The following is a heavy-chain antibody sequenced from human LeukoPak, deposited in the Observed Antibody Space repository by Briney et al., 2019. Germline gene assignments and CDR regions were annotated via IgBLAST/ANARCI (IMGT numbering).Heavy chain of an antibody. CDR1: GFTFSSYW. J-gene: IGHJ4*02. CDR2: IKNDGSMT. V-gene: IGHV3-74*01. CDR3: AFYGSGVY. D-gene: IGHD3-10*01. Sequence: GGSLRLSCAVSGFTFSSYWMHWVRHAPGKGPVWVSRIKNDGSMTNYADSVQGRFTISRDNAKDTLYLQMNSLRADDTSVYYCAFYGSGVYWGQGALVTVSS.